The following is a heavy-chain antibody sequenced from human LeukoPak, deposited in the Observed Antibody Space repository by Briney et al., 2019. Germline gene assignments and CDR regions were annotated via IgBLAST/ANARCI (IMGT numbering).Heavy chain of an antibody. CDR1: GFSFSSYW. V-gene: IGHV3-74*01. Sequence: QPGGSLRLSCGASGFSFSSYWMHWVRQAPGKGLMWVSRVNNDGSSTTYADSVEGRFTISRDNARKTLYLQMNSLRAEDTAVYYCARSSYPYYFDYWGQGTLVTVSS. CDR3: ARSSYPYYFDY. J-gene: IGHJ4*02. CDR2: VNNDGSST. D-gene: IGHD6-19*01.